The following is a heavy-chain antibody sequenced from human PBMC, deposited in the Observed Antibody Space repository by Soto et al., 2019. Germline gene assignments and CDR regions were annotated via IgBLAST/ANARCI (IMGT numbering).Heavy chain of an antibody. CDR3: ARHRRRVRYGMDV. CDR1: GFTFSSYG. CDR2: IWYDGSNK. J-gene: IGHJ6*02. Sequence: QVQLVESGGGVVQPGRSLRLSCAASGFTFSSYGMHWVRQAPGKGLEWVAVIWYDGSNKYYADSVKGRFTISRDNSKNTLYLQMNSLRAEDTAVHYCARHRRRVRYGMDVWGQGTTVTVSS. V-gene: IGHV3-33*01.